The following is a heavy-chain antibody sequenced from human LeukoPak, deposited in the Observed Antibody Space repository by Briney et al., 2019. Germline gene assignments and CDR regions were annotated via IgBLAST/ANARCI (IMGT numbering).Heavy chain of an antibody. CDR3: ARQVTIYYFDY. Sequence: GESLKISCKGSGYSFTSYWIGWVRQMPGKGLEWMGIIYPGDCATRYSPSFQGKVPISADKSISTAYLKWSSLKASDPAMYYCARQVTIYYFDYWGQGTLVTVSS. J-gene: IGHJ4*02. V-gene: IGHV5-51*01. D-gene: IGHD4-23*01. CDR1: GYSFTSYW. CDR2: IYPGDCAT.